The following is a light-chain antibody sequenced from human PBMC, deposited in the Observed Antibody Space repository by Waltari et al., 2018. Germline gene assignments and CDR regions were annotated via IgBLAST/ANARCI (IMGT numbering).Light chain of an antibody. CDR2: WAS. V-gene: IGKV4-1*01. CDR1: QSVLYSSNNKNY. J-gene: IGKJ1*01. CDR3: HQYYATPPDGKT. Sequence: DIVMTQSPDSLAVSLGERATLDCKSSQSVLYSSNNKNYLAWYQQKAGQPPKLLIYWASTRESGVPDRFSGSGSGTDFTLTISSLQAEDVAVYYCHQYYATPPDGKTFGQGTKVEIK.